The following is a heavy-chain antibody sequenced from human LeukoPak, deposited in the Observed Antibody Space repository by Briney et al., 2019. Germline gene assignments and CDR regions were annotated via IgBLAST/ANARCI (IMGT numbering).Heavy chain of an antibody. CDR3: AKGTPYGHYSHWYYCYMDV. J-gene: IGHJ6*03. V-gene: IGHV3-23*01. D-gene: IGHD4-17*01. Sequence: VGSLRLSCAASGFTFSSYAMSWVRQAPGKGLEWVSSVGGRGFSTNYADSVKGRITISRDNSKNTVYLQMNSLRAEDTAVYYCAKGTPYGHYSHWYYCYMDVWGTGTTVTVSS. CDR1: GFTFSSYA. CDR2: VGGRGFST.